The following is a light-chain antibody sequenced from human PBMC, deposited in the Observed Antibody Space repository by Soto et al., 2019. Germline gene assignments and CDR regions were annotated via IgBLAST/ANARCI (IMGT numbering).Light chain of an antibody. CDR2: GVS. CDR1: SSDFGDDKY. J-gene: IGLJ3*02. Sequence: QSALTQPASVSGSPGQSITMSCTGSSSDFGDDKYVTWYQQQPGKGPNLLIYGVSKRPSGVSNRFSGSKSGNTASLTISGLQVEDEADYSCGSFPTHRVCVFGGGTKLTVL. CDR3: GSFPTHRVCV. V-gene: IGLV2-14*01.